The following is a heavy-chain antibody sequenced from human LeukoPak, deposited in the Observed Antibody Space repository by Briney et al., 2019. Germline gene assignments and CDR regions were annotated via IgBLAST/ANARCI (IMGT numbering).Heavy chain of an antibody. CDR3: ASVNPEYSSSSRGPLDY. Sequence: GGSLRLSCAASGFTFSSYAMHWVRQAPGKGLEWVAVISYDGSNKYYADSVKGRFTISRDNSKNTLYLQMNSLRAEDTAVYYCASVNPEYSSSSRGPLDYWGQGTLVTVSS. CDR2: ISYDGSNK. D-gene: IGHD6-6*01. V-gene: IGHV3-30-3*01. CDR1: GFTFSSYA. J-gene: IGHJ4*02.